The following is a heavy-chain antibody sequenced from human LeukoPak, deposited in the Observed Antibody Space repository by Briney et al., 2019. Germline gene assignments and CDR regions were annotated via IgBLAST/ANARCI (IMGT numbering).Heavy chain of an antibody. CDR3: ARDGVATSKEYYYYYGMDV. CDR2: ISYDGSNK. V-gene: IGHV3-30*04. J-gene: IGHJ6*02. CDR1: GFTFSSYA. Sequence: PGRSLRLSCAASGFTFSSYAMHWVRQAPGKGLEWVAVISYDGSNKYYADSVKGRFTISRDNSKNTLYLQMNSLRAEDTAVYYCARDGVATSKEYYYYYGMDVWGQXTTVTVSS. D-gene: IGHD5-12*01.